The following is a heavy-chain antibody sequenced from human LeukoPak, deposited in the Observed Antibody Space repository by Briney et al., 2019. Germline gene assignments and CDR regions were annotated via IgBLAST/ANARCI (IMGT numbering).Heavy chain of an antibody. CDR3: ARSLSDSSSWYYFDY. Sequence: GGSLRLSCAASGFTFSSYSMNWVRQAPGKGLEWVSSISSSSSYIYYADSVKGRFTFSRDNAKNSLYLQMNSLRAEDTAVYYCARSLSDSSSWYYFDYWGQGTLVTVSS. CDR1: GFTFSSYS. V-gene: IGHV3-21*01. D-gene: IGHD6-13*01. CDR2: ISSSSSYI. J-gene: IGHJ4*02.